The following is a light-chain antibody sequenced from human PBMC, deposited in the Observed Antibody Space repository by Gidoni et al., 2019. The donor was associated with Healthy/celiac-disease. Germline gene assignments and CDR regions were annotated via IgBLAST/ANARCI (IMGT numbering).Light chain of an antibody. Sequence: QSALTQPASVSGSPGQSITISCTGTSSDVGSYNLVSWYQQHPGKAPQLMLYEGSKRPSGVSNRFSGSKSGNTASLTISGLQSEDEADYYCCSYAGSSTSVVFGGGTKLTVL. CDR3: CSYAGSSTSVV. V-gene: IGLV2-23*01. CDR2: EGS. J-gene: IGLJ2*01. CDR1: SSDVGSYNL.